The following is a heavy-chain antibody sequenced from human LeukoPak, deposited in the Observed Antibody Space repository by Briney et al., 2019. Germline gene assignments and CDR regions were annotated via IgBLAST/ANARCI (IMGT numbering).Heavy chain of an antibody. Sequence: GASVKVSCKASGYTFTSYGISWVRQAPGQGLEWMGWISAYNGNTNYAQKLQGRVTMTTDTSTSTAYMELRSLRSDDTAVYYCARDAPYSSSPQHPDYWGQGTLVTVSS. CDR2: ISAYNGNT. J-gene: IGHJ4*02. CDR3: ARDAPYSSSPQHPDY. V-gene: IGHV1-18*01. CDR1: GYTFTSYG. D-gene: IGHD6-6*01.